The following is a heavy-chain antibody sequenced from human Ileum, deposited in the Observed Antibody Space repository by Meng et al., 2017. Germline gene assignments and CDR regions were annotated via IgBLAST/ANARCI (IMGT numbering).Heavy chain of an antibody. J-gene: IGHJ6*02. D-gene: IGHD3-10*01. CDR2: MNPHDGGG. V-gene: IGHV1-2*06. Sequence: ASVNVSCKASGYSFTFYYIHWVRQAPGQGLEWMGRMNPHDGGGNYAQKFHGRVTMTRDKSISTAYLELSSLSSDDTAMYFCARQSLRVGFDVWGQGTTVTVSS. CDR1: GYSFTFYY. CDR3: ARQSLRVGFDV.